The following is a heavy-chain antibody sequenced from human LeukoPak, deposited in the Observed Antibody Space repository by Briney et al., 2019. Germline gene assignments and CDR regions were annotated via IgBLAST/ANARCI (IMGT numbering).Heavy chain of an antibody. D-gene: IGHD5-24*01. CDR3: ARSRDGYNILDY. V-gene: IGHV3-23*01. J-gene: IGHJ4*02. CDR1: GFTFSSFV. Sequence: PGGSLRLSCAASGFTFSSFVVTWVRQAPGKGLEWVSAIVGGGDPTHYADSVRGRFTISRDNSKNTLNLQMNSLRAEDTAVYYCARSRDGYNILDYWGQGTLVTVSS. CDR2: IVGGGDPT.